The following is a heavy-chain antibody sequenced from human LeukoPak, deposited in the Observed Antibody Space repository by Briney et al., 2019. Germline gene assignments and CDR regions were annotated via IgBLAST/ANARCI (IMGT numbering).Heavy chain of an antibody. Sequence: SGGSLRLSCTASGFTFGDYAMSWVRQAPGKGLEWGGFIRSKAYGGTTEYAASVKGRFNILRDDSKSIAYLQMNSLKTEDTAVYYCTRDVRGETYYYDSSGYFNWFDPWGQGTLVTVSS. V-gene: IGHV3-49*04. CDR2: IRSKAYGGTT. CDR3: TRDVRGETYYYDSSGYFNWFDP. D-gene: IGHD3-22*01. CDR1: GFTFGDYA. J-gene: IGHJ5*02.